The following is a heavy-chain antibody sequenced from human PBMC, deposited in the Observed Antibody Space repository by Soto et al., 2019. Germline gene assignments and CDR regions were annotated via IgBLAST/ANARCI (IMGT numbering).Heavy chain of an antibody. CDR2: ITANNVNT. CDR1: GYTFTSYG. V-gene: IGHV1-18*01. D-gene: IGHD3-22*01. CDR3: ARDMGGYYFEPNDY. Sequence: ASVKVSCKTSGYTFTSYGISWVRQAPGQGLEWMGWITANNVNTNYAQKFQGRVTMTTDTSTATAYMELRSLRSDDTAVYYCARDMGGYYFEPNDYWGQGTLGTVSS. J-gene: IGHJ4*02.